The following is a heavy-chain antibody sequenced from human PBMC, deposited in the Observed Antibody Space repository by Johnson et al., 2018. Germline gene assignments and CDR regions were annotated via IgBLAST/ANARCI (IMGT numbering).Heavy chain of an antibody. D-gene: IGHD6-13*01. Sequence: VQLVQSGGGLVQPGGSLRLSCAASRFIFSSYAMSWVRQAPGKGLEWVSAISGSVSTIYYADSVKGRFTISRDNAKNSLYLQMNSLRAEDTAVYYCARDGHIAAAYYYYMDVWGKGTTVTVSS. CDR2: ISGSVSTI. CDR3: ARDGHIAAAYYYYMDV. V-gene: IGHV3-48*04. CDR1: RFIFSSYA. J-gene: IGHJ6*03.